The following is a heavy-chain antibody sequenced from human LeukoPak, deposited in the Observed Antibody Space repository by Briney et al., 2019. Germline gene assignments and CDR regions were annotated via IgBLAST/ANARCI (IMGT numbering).Heavy chain of an antibody. J-gene: IGHJ6*03. D-gene: IGHD3-3*01. V-gene: IGHV3-74*01. Sequence: GGSLRLSCAASGFTFGSHWMNWVRQAPGKGLVWVSRINSDGSNTIYADSVKGRFTISRDNAKNTVYLQMNSLRVEDTAIYYCARGGFGHNMDVWGKGTTVTVSS. CDR1: GFTFGSHW. CDR3: ARGGFGHNMDV. CDR2: INSDGSNT.